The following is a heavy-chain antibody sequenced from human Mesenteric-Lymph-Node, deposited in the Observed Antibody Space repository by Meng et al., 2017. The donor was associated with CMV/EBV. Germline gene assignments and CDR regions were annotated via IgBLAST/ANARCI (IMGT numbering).Heavy chain of an antibody. Sequence: GESLKISCAASGFTFSSYWMHWARQAPGKGLVWVSHINSDGSSTSYADSVKGRFTISRDNAKNTLYLQMNSLRVEDTAVYYCALSRSHDYWGQGTLVTVSS. CDR2: INSDGSST. CDR3: ALSRSHDY. D-gene: IGHD1-26*01. V-gene: IGHV3-74*01. J-gene: IGHJ4*02. CDR1: GFTFSSYW.